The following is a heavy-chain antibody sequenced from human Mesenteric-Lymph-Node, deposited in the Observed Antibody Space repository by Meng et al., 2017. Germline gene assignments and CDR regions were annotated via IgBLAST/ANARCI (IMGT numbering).Heavy chain of an antibody. D-gene: IGHD3-22*01. Sequence: SVKVSCKASGGTFSSYAISWVRQAPGQGLEWMGGIIPIFGTANYAQKFQGRVSITADESTSTAYMELSSLRSEDTAVYYCARDPVVYYDSSGYYYDPYYFDYWGQGTLVTVSS. CDR2: IIPIFGTA. CDR3: ARDPVVYYDSSGYYYDPYYFDY. V-gene: IGHV1-69*13. J-gene: IGHJ4*02. CDR1: GGTFSSYA.